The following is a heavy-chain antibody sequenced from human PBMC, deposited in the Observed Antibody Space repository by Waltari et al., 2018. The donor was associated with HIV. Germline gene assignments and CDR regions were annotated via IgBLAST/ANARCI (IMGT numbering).Heavy chain of an antibody. J-gene: IGHJ4*02. CDR2: IYYTGKT. D-gene: IGHD2-21*02. CDR1: GDSMNNYY. CDR3: ARLRGDRTAVIDY. Sequence: VQLQESVPEMVKPAETLSRTCSVSGDSMNNYYWIWIRQPPGKGLESIGYIYYTGKTNFNPSLKSRIAISVDTSKNQFSLNLNSVTAADTAVYFCARLRGDRTAVIDYWGQGTLVTVSS. V-gene: IGHV4-59*08.